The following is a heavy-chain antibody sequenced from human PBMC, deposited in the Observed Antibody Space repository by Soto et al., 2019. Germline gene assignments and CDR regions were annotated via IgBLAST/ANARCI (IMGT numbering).Heavy chain of an antibody. CDR3: ARGLILWFGELSRRGGYYYYRDV. V-gene: IGHV4-34*01. J-gene: IGHJ6*03. D-gene: IGHD3-10*01. CDR2: INDSGNI. CDR1: GGSFSGYQ. Sequence: QVQLQQRGSGLLKPSETLSLTCAVYGGSFSGYQWTWIRQTPGKGLEWIGEINDSGNINYNPSHTSRVTIVLDTPKKQISLKLSSVTAAYTAVYYCARGLILWFGELSRRGGYYYYRDVWGEGTTVIVSS.